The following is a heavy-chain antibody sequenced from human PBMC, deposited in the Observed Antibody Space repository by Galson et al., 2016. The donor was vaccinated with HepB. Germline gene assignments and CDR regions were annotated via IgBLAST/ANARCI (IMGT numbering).Heavy chain of an antibody. CDR3: VRGGDTVIGAAFDV. CDR1: GFTFSRYA. V-gene: IGHV3-23*01. J-gene: IGHJ3*01. CDR2: ISRSGDAT. Sequence: YLRLSCAASGFTFSRYAMDWVRQAPRKGLEWVSAISRSGDATYYADSVKGRLTIFRDNSKDTLYLQMNSLRAEDTAVYYCVRGGDTVIGAAFDVWGQGTMVTVSS. D-gene: IGHD3-16*02.